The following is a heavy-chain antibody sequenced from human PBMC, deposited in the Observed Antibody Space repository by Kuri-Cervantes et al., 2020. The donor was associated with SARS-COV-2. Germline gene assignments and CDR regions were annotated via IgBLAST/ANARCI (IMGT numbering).Heavy chain of an antibody. CDR3: ARGPYYDFWSGFDYYYIDV. CDR2: INPSGGST. V-gene: IGHV1-46*01. D-gene: IGHD3-3*01. Sequence: ASVKVSCKASGYTFTSYYMHWARQAPGQGLEWMGIINPSGGSTSYAQKFQGRVTMTRDTSTSTVYMELSSLRSEDTAVYYCARGPYYDFWSGFDYYYIDVWGKGTTVTVSS. CDR1: GYTFTSYY. J-gene: IGHJ6*03.